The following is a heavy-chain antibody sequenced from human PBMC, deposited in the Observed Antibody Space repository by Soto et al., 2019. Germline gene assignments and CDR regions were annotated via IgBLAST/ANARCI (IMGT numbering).Heavy chain of an antibody. V-gene: IGHV3-7*01. CDR1: GFAFSSYW. CDR2: IKQDGSEK. CDR3: ARVVHAHYYYYGMDV. J-gene: IGHJ6*02. Sequence: PRLSCAASGFAFSSYWMSWVRQAPGKGLEWVANIKQDGSEKYYVDSVKGRFTISRDNAKNSLYLQMNSLRAEDTAVYYCARVVHAHYYYYGMDVWGQGTTVTVSS.